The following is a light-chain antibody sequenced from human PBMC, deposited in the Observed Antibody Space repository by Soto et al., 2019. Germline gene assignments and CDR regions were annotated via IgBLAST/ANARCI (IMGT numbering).Light chain of an antibody. Sequence: DMQITHSPSFLSASVLYRVTTTCWASQSIGKYLSWFQQTPGNAPKLLIYAASGLQSGVPSRFSGSGSGTDFTLTINSLQREDFATYYCQQTYNTPLTFGGGTKVDIK. CDR2: AAS. CDR1: QSIGKY. V-gene: IGKV1-39*01. CDR3: QQTYNTPLT. J-gene: IGKJ4*01.